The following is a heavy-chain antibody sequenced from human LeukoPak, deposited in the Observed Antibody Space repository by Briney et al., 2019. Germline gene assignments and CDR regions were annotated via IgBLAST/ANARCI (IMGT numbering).Heavy chain of an antibody. J-gene: IGHJ6*02. CDR2: ITTDSSSK. D-gene: IGHD3-16*01. Sequence: PGGSLRLSCAASGFTFSSYEMNWVRQAPGKGLEWVSHITTDSSSKKYTDSVKGRFTISRDNAKNSLYLQMNSLRAEDTAVYYCTREAGGPSYGMDVWGQGTSVTVSS. CDR1: GFTFSSYE. CDR3: TREAGGPSYGMDV. V-gene: IGHV3-48*03.